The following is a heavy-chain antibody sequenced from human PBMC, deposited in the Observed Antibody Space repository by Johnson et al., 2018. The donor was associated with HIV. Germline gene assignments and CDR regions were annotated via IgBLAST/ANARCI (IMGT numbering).Heavy chain of an antibody. Sequence: QVQLVESGGGLVKPGGSLRLSCAASGFTFSNAWMSWVRLAPGKGLQWVAVISYDANNKYYAGSVRGRFTISRDISKNTLYLQMDSLRPDDTALYYCARGRKDIEAADGLDNDAFDIWGQGTLVTVSS. CDR1: GFTFSNAW. CDR2: ISYDANNK. CDR3: ARGRKDIEAADGLDNDAFDI. V-gene: IGHV3-30*03. J-gene: IGHJ3*02. D-gene: IGHD6-13*01.